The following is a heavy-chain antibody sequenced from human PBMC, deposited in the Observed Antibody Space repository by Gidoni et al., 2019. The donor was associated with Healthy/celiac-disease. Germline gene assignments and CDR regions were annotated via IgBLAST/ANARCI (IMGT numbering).Heavy chain of an antibody. CDR2: ISGSGGST. CDR1: GFTFSSYA. CDR3: EGGDDYGDCGGDCYSAY. D-gene: IGHD2-21*01. V-gene: IGHV3-23*01. J-gene: IGHJ4*02. Sequence: EVQLLESGGGLVQPGGSLRRSCAASGFTFSSYAMSCVRRAPGKGLEWVSAISGSGGSTYYADSVKGRFTISRDNSKNTLYLQMNSLRAEDTAVYYCEGGDDYGDCGGDCYSAYWGQGTLVTVSS.